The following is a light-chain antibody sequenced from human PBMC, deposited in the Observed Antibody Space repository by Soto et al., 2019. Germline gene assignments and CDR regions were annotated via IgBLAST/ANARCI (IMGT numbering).Light chain of an antibody. CDR1: QGLLHSSGHNC. Sequence: DIVMTQSPLSLPVTPGEPASISCRSSQGLLHSSGHNCLDWYLQKPGQSPQLLIYFGSNRASGVPDRFSGSGSGTDFTLKISRVEAEDVGLYYCMQTLQTPLTFGGGTKVEIK. CDR2: FGS. CDR3: MQTLQTPLT. J-gene: IGKJ4*01. V-gene: IGKV2-28*01.